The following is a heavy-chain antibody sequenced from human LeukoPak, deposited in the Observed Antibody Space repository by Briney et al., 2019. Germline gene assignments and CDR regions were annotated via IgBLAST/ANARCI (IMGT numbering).Heavy chain of an antibody. V-gene: IGHV3-53*04. D-gene: IGHD4/OR15-4a*01. CDR3: ARGAYGGPFDC. CDR2: LYSVGGT. Sequence: PGGSLRLSCAASGFNVSSNYMSWVRLAPGKGLEWVSVLYSVGGTYYADSVQGRFTISRHNSRNTLYLQLNSLRPEDTAVYYCARGAYGGPFDCWGQGTLVTVSS. J-gene: IGHJ4*02. CDR1: GFNVSSNY.